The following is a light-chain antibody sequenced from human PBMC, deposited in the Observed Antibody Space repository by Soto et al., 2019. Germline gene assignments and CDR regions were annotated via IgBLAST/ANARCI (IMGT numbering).Light chain of an antibody. CDR2: DNN. J-gene: IGLJ2*01. CDR3: ATWDASLSGVV. V-gene: IGLV1-51*01. CDR1: SSNIGNNY. Sequence: QSVLTQPPSVSAAPGQKVTISCSGSSSNIGNNYVSWYQQLPGTAPKLLIYDNNKRPSGIPDRISGSKSGTSATLGITGLQTGDEADYYCATWDASLSGVVFGGGTKLNVL.